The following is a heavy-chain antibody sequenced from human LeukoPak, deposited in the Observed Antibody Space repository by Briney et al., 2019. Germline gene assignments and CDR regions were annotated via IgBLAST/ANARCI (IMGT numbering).Heavy chain of an antibody. CDR2: ISYDGSNK. CDR1: GFTFSSYA. CDR3: ARDRAEVVAALYYYYYGMDV. V-gene: IGHV3-30*04. Sequence: GRSLRLSCAASGFTFSSYAMHWVRQAPGTGLEWVAVISYDGSNKYYADSVKGRFTISRDNSKNTLYLQMNSLRAEDTAVYYCARDRAEVVAALYYYYYGMDVWGKGTTVTVSS. J-gene: IGHJ6*04. D-gene: IGHD2-15*01.